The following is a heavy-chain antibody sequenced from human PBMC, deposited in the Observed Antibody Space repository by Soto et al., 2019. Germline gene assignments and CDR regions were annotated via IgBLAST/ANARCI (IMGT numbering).Heavy chain of an antibody. CDR1: GFTFSNYG. Sequence: PGGSLRLSCGASGFTFSNYGMHWVRQAPGKGLEWVSFISYDGSNKYYADSVKGRFTISRDNSKNTLYLQMNSLRAEDTAVYYCAKDESSAHGYYYYGMDVWGQGTTVTVSS. J-gene: IGHJ6*02. CDR2: ISYDGSNK. V-gene: IGHV3-30*18. CDR3: AKDESSAHGYYYYGMDV.